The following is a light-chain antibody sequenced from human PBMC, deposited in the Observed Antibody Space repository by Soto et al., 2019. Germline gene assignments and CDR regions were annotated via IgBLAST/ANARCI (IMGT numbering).Light chain of an antibody. Sequence: ENVLTQSPGTLSLSPVERATLSCRASEIVSSIYVAWYQQKPGQGPRLLIYGASSRATGIPDRFSGSGSGTDFTLIISRLEPEDFAMYYCQQYGSSPRTFGQGTKVDIK. J-gene: IGKJ1*01. CDR2: GAS. CDR1: EIVSSIY. CDR3: QQYGSSPRT. V-gene: IGKV3-20*01.